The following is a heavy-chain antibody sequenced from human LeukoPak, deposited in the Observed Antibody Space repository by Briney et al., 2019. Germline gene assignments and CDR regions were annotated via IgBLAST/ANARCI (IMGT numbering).Heavy chain of an antibody. CDR2: ISTDGGST. Sequence: GGSLRLSCAASGFTFSSYAMHWVRQAPGKGLEYVSSISTDGGSTYYANSVKGRFTISRDNSKNTLYLQMGSLRAEDMAVYYCARGGAYGSGSYYNMNFWGQGTLVTVSS. CDR1: GFTFSSYA. CDR3: ARGGAYGSGSYYNMNF. J-gene: IGHJ4*02. V-gene: IGHV3-64*01. D-gene: IGHD3-10*01.